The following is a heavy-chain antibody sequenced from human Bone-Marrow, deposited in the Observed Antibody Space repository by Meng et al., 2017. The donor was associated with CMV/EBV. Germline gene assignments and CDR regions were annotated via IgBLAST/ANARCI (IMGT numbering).Heavy chain of an antibody. CDR2: INHSGST. CDR3: ARGHIVVVPAAIQAGIAAADTLFDY. Sequence: GTLRLSCAVYGGSFSGYYWSWIRQPPGKGLEWIGEINHSGSTNYNPSLKSRVTISVDTSKNQFSLKLSSVTAADTAVYYCARGHIVVVPAAIQAGIAAADTLFDYWGQGTLVTVSS. J-gene: IGHJ4*02. V-gene: IGHV4-34*01. D-gene: IGHD2-2*02. CDR1: GGSFSGYY.